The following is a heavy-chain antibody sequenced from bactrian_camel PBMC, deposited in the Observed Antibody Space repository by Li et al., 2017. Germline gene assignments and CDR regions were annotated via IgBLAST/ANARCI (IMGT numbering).Heavy chain of an antibody. D-gene: IGHD2*01. CDR1: GYTYNRNC. CDR2: IYTGSGNT. CDR3: AARGPYCYTKLSVADFTY. Sequence: QVQLVESGGGSVQAGGSLRLSCAASGYTYNRNCMAWFRQAPGKEREGVARIYTGSGNTYYADSVKGRFTISQDNAKNTVYLQMNSLKPEDTAMYYCAARGPYCYTKLSVADFTYWGQRTQVTVS. J-gene: IGHJ6*01. V-gene: IGHV3S1*01.